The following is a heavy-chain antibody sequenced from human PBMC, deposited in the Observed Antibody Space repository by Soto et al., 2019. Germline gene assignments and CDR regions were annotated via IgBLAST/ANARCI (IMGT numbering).Heavy chain of an antibody. CDR3: ARGTIGSSWYSWFDP. V-gene: IGHV1-69*02. CDR2: IIPILGIA. CDR1: GGTFSSYT. D-gene: IGHD6-13*01. J-gene: IGHJ5*02. Sequence: GASVKVSCKASGGTFSSYTISWVRQAPGQGLEWMGRIIPILGIANYAQKFQGRVTITADKSTSTAYMELSSLRSEDTAVYYCARGTIGSSWYSWFDPWGQGTLVTVSS.